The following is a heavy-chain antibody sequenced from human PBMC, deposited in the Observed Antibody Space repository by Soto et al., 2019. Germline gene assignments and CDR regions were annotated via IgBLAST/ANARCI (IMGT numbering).Heavy chain of an antibody. D-gene: IGHD3-22*01. CDR2: IYYSGST. V-gene: IGHV4-31*03. CDR1: GGSISSGGYY. Sequence: SXTLSLTCTVSGGSISSGGYYWSWIRQHPGKGLEWIGYIYYSGSTYYNPSLKSRVTISVDTSKNQFSLKLSSVTAADTAVYYCARADSSGLDYGMDVWGQGTTVTVSS. CDR3: ARADSSGLDYGMDV. J-gene: IGHJ6*02.